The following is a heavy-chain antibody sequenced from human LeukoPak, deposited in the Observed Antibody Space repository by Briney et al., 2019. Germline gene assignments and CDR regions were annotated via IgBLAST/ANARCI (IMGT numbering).Heavy chain of an antibody. V-gene: IGHV4-30-2*01. J-gene: IGHJ4*02. CDR3: ARGDSSGYYFDY. D-gene: IGHD3-22*01. CDR1: GGSISSGGYS. CDR2: IYHSGST. Sequence: SETLSLTCAVSGGSISSGGYSWSRIRQPAGKGLERIGYIYHSGSTYYNPSLKSRVTISVDRSKNQFSLKLSSVTAADTAVYYCARGDSSGYYFDYWGQGTLVTVSS.